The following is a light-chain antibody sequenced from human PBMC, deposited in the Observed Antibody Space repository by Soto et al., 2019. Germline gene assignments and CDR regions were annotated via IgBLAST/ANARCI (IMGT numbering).Light chain of an antibody. CDR3: GTWDNSLSVVV. J-gene: IGLJ2*01. Sequence: QAVVTQPPSMSAAPGQKVTFSCSGSSSNIGKNYVSWYQQFPGTAPKLLIYDNNKRPSGIPDRFSGSKSGTSATLGITGLQTGDEADYFCGTWDNSLSVVVFGGGTKLTVL. CDR2: DNN. CDR1: SSNIGKNY. V-gene: IGLV1-51*01.